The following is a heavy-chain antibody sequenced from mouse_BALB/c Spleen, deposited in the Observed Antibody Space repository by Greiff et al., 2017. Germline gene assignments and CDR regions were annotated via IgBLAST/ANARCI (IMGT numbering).Heavy chain of an antibody. D-gene: IGHD1-1*01. Sequence: VMLVESGAELAKPGASVKMSCKASGYTFTSYWMHWVKQRPGQGLEWIGYINPSTGYTEYNQKFKDKATLTADKSSSTAYMQLSSLTSEDSAVYYCARAYYGSRYFDYWGQGTTLTVSS. CDR3: ARAYYGSRYFDY. V-gene: IGHV1-7*01. J-gene: IGHJ2*01. CDR2: INPSTGYT. CDR1: GYTFTSYW.